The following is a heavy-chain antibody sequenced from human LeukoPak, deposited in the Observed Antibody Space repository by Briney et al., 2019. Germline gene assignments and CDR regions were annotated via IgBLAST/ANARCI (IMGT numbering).Heavy chain of an antibody. D-gene: IGHD3-16*02. CDR2: ISSSSSYI. CDR1: GFTFSSYS. J-gene: IGHJ4*02. V-gene: IGHV3-21*04. CDR3: ARVRPYDYVWGSYRPSDY. Sequence: GGSLRLSCAASGFTFSSYSMNWVRQAPGKGLEWVSSISSSSSYIYYADSVKGRFTISRDNSKNTLYLQMNSLRAEDTAVYYCARVRPYDYVWGSYRPSDYWGQGTLVTVSS.